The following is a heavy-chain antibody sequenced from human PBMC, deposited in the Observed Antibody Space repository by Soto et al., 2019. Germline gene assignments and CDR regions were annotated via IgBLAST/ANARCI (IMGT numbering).Heavy chain of an antibody. CDR2: ISYDGSTK. D-gene: IGHD3-3*02. J-gene: IGHJ4*02. CDR1: GITFSNYG. Sequence: QVQVVESGGGVVQPGRSLRLSCAASGITFSNYGMLWVRQAPGKGLEWVAVISYDGSTKYYGDSVKGRFTISRDNSTNTLYLQMNNLRDEDTAVCYCGGGWHFVDYRGRGTLVTVSS. CDR3: GGGWHFVDY. V-gene: IGHV3-30*03.